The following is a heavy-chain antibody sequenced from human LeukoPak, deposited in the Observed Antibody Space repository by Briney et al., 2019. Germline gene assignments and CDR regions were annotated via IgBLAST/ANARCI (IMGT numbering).Heavy chain of an antibody. CDR1: GYTFTGYY. D-gene: IGHD3-22*01. Sequence: ASVKVSCKASGYTFTGYYMHWVRQAPGQGLEWMGWINPNSGGTNYAQKFQGRVTMTRDTSISTAYMELSRLRSDDTAVYYCATTMIVVPHRGADEDAFDIWGQGTMVTVSS. V-gene: IGHV1-2*02. CDR2: INPNSGGT. J-gene: IGHJ3*02. CDR3: ATTMIVVPHRGADEDAFDI.